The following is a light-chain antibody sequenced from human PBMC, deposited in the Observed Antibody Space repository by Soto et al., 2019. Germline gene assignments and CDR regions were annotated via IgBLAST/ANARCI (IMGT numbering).Light chain of an antibody. CDR3: QQYNKWPPYT. J-gene: IGKJ2*01. CDR2: GAS. CDR1: QTVARNY. Sequence: EIVLTQSPGTLSLSPGEGATLSCRASQTVARNYLAWYQQKPGQAPRLLIYGASRRATGIPDRFSGSGSGTDFSLTIIRLESEDFAVYYCQQYNKWPPYTFGQGTKLEIK. V-gene: IGKV3-20*01.